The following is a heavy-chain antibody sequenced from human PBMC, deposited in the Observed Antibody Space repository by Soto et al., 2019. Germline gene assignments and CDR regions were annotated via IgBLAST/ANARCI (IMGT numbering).Heavy chain of an antibody. V-gene: IGHV4-39*01. CDR1: GGSMSTSYY. J-gene: IGHJ4*02. CDR2: IYYSGST. D-gene: IGHD3-10*01. Sequence: QLQLQESGPGLLKPSETLSLTCTVSGGSMSTSYYWGWIRQPPGKGLKWIGSIYYSGSTYYNPSLKSRVTISVDTSKNQFSLKLTSVTAADTSVYYCATLWFGEADYWGQGTLVTVSS. CDR3: ATLWFGEADY.